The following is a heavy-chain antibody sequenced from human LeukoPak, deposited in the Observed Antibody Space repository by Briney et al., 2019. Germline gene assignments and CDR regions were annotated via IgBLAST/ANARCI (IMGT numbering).Heavy chain of an antibody. CDR3: ARDPLGYYDSSGNFDY. J-gene: IGHJ4*02. CDR2: ISSSSTYI. V-gene: IGHV3-21*01. Sequence: GGSLRLSCAASGFTVSSNYMSWVRQAPGKGLEWVSSISSSSTYIYYADSVKGRFTISRDNAKNSLYLQMNSLRAGDTAVYYCARDPLGYYDSSGNFDYWGQGTLVTVSS. CDR1: GFTVSSNY. D-gene: IGHD3-22*01.